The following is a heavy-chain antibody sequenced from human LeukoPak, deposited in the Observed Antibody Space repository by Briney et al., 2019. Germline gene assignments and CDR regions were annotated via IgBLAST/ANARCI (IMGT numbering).Heavy chain of an antibody. D-gene: IGHD3-22*01. Sequence: GGSLRLSCATSGFTFSSHSMSWVRQAPVKGLEWVANIKQDGSEKHYVDSVKGRFSISRDNTKNSLYLQMNSLRAEDTAVYYCAKEDYYDSSGYYYVPGDFDYWGQGTLVTVSS. V-gene: IGHV3-7*03. J-gene: IGHJ4*02. CDR1: GFTFSSHS. CDR3: AKEDYYDSSGYYYVPGDFDY. CDR2: IKQDGSEK.